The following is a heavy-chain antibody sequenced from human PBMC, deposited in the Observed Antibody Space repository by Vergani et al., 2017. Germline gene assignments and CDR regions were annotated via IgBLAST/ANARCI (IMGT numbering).Heavy chain of an antibody. V-gene: IGHV5-10-1*01. CDR3: ARLIAAGYYYYGMDV. D-gene: IGHD6-13*01. Sequence: EVQLVESGGGLVKPGESLRISCKGSGYSFTSYWTSWVRQMPGKGLEWMGRIDPSDSYTNYSPSFQGHVTISADKSISTAYLQWSSLKASDTAMYYCARLIAAGYYYYGMDVWGQGTTVTVSS. CDR1: GYSFTSYW. CDR2: IDPSDSYT. J-gene: IGHJ6*02.